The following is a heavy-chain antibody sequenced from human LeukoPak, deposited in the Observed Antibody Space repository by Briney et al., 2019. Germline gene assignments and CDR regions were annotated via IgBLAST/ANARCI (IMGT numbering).Heavy chain of an antibody. V-gene: IGHV4-34*01. J-gene: IGHJ4*02. CDR2: INHSGST. Sequence: PSETLSLTCAVYGGSFSGYYWSWIRQPPGKGLEWIGEINHSGSTNYNPSLKSRVTISVDTSKNQFSLKLSSVTAADTAVYYCASHSSAYYRYFDYWGQGTLVTVSS. CDR1: GGSFSGYY. CDR3: ASHSSAYYRYFDY. D-gene: IGHD3-22*01.